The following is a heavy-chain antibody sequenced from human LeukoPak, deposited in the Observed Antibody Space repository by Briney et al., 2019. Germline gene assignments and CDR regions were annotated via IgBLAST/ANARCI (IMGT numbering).Heavy chain of an antibody. D-gene: IGHD4-17*01. Sequence: ASVKVSCKASGFTFTTYYMHWVRQAPGQGLEWMGLINPSGTSTNYAQKFQGRVTMTRDTSISTAYMELSRLRSDDTAVYYCARSGHYGDYPMGYWGQGTLVTVSS. CDR3: ARSGHYGDYPMGY. CDR2: INPSGTST. J-gene: IGHJ4*02. CDR1: GFTFTTYY. V-gene: IGHV1-2*02.